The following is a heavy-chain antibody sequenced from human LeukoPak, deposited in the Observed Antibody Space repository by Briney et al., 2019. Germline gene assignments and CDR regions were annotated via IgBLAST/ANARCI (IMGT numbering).Heavy chain of an antibody. J-gene: IGHJ6*03. D-gene: IGHD3-10*01. CDR2: INHSGST. CDR1: GGTFSGYY. Sequence: SETLSLTCAVYGGTFSGYYWGWIRQPPGKGLEWIGEINHSGSTNYNPSLKSRVTISVDTSKNQFSLKLRSVTAADTAVYYCARGLSGSYYLTYYYYMDVWGEGTTVTVSS. CDR3: ARGLSGSYYLTYYYYMDV. V-gene: IGHV4-34*01.